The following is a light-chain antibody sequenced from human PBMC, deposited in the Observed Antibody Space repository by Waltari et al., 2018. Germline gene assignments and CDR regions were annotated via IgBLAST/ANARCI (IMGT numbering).Light chain of an antibody. CDR2: WAS. CDR3: QQYYSTPLT. J-gene: IGKJ4*01. CDR1: PRVLYSSHNKDY. V-gene: IGKV4-1*01. Sequence: DIVMTQSPDSLAVSLGDRATINCKSSPRVLYSSHNKDYLAWYQQKPGQPPKLLIYWASTRESGVPDRFSGSGSGTDFTLTISSLQAEDVAVYYCQQYYSTPLTFGGGTKVEIK.